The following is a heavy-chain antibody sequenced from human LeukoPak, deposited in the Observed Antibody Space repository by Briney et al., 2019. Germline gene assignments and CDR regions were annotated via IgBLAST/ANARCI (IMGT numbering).Heavy chain of an antibody. CDR1: GFTFNSYA. V-gene: IGHV3-30*18. Sequence: GGSLRLSCAASGFTFNSYAMSWVRQAPGKGLEWVAVISYDGSNKYYADSVKGRFTISRDNSKNTLYLQMNSLRAEDTAVYYCAKDPVVVAATDSYFDYWGQGTLVTVSS. CDR2: ISYDGSNK. J-gene: IGHJ4*02. D-gene: IGHD2-15*01. CDR3: AKDPVVVAATDSYFDY.